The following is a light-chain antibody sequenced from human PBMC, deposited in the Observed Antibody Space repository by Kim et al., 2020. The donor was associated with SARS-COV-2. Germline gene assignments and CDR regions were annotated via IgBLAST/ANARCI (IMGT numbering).Light chain of an antibody. CDR1: SLRSYY. V-gene: IGLV3-19*01. Sequence: SSELTQDPAVSVPLGQTVRITCQGDSLRSYYASWYQQKPGQAPVLVIYGKNNRPSGIPDRFSGSSSGNTASLTITGAQAEDDADYYCNSRDSSGGHFVFGAGTKVTVL. CDR3: NSRDSSGGHFV. J-gene: IGLJ1*01. CDR2: GKN.